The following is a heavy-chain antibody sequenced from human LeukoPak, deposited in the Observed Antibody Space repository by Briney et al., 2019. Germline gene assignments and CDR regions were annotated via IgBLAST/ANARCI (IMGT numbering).Heavy chain of an antibody. CDR3: ARDLATYPGYCSSTSCSSIAVYDY. CDR1: GYTFTGYY. Sequence: ASVKVSCKASGYTFTGYYMHWVRQAPGQGLEWMGWINPNSGGTNYAQKFQGRVTMTRDTSISTAYMELSRLRSDDTAVYYCARDLATYPGYCSSTSCSSIAVYDYWGQGTLVTVSS. D-gene: IGHD2-2*01. CDR2: INPNSGGT. V-gene: IGHV1-2*02. J-gene: IGHJ4*02.